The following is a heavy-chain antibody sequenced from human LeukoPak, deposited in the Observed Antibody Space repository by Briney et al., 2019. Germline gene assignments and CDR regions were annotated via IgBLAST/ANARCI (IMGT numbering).Heavy chain of an antibody. D-gene: IGHD6-13*01. CDR1: GFTFSTYS. Sequence: PGRSLRLSCAASGFTFSTYSMNWVRQAPGKGLECVSSITSSSSYIYYADSVKGRFTISRDNAKNSVYLQMNSLRAEDTAVYYCARDGYSSSWFPDYWGQGTLITVSS. J-gene: IGHJ4*02. V-gene: IGHV3-21*01. CDR3: ARDGYSSSWFPDY. CDR2: ITSSSSYI.